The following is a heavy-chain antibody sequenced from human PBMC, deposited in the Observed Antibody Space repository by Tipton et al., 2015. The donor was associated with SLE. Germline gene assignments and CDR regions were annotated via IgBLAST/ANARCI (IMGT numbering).Heavy chain of an antibody. CDR2: IYYSGST. CDR1: GGSIRSGVYY. Sequence: TLSLTCTVSGGSIRSGVYYWSWIRQRPGKGLEWIGYIYYSGSTNYNPSLKSRVTISIDTSKNQFSLKLSSVTAADTAVYYCARDRRADVWGQGTTVTVSS. V-gene: IGHV4-61*08. CDR3: ARDRRADV. J-gene: IGHJ6*02.